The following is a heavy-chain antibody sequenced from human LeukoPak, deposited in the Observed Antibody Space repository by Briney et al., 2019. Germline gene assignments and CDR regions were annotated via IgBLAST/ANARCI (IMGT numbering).Heavy chain of an antibody. V-gene: IGHV4-39*07. CDR3: ARDRGHYSSSWYTWFDP. CDR2: MYYTGDT. Sequence: SETLSLTCTVSGGSISSRTYFWGWIRQPPGGSLEWIGSMYYTGDTYYNPSLNSRVAMSIDTSNNQFSLKLSSLTAADTAIYYCARDRGHYSSSWYTWFDPWGQGILVTVSS. CDR1: GGSISSRTYF. J-gene: IGHJ5*02. D-gene: IGHD6-13*01.